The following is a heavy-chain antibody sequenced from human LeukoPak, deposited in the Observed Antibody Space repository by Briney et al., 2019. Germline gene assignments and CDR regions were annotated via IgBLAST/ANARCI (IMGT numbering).Heavy chain of an antibody. CDR1: GFIFSSYG. Sequence: PGGSLRLSCAASGFIFSSYGMTWVRQAPGKGLEWVSGISGGGGSTYYADSVKGRFTISRDNSKNTLYLQMNSLRAEDTALYYCVGSSGSYPRYFDYWGQGTLVTISS. D-gene: IGHD1-26*01. CDR3: VGSSGSYPRYFDY. J-gene: IGHJ4*02. CDR2: ISGGGGST. V-gene: IGHV3-23*01.